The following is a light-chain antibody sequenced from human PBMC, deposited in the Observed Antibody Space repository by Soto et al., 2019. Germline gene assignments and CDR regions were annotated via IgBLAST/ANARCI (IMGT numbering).Light chain of an antibody. J-gene: IGKJ4*01. V-gene: IGKV1-5*01. CDR2: EAA. CDR1: QSIYKW. Sequence: DIQMTQSPSTLSASIGDTVTISCRASQSIYKWLAWYQQKPQKAPKVLIFEAAGLESGVSSRFRGSGSGTEFPLTISGLPPDDLATYYCQQYNSFPLTFGGGTTVE. CDR3: QQYNSFPLT.